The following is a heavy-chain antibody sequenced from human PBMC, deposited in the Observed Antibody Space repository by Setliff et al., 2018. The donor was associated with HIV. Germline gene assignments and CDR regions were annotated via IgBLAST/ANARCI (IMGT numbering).Heavy chain of an antibody. CDR1: GYTFTGYY. V-gene: IGHV1-46*01. Sequence: ASVKVSCKASGYTFTGYYMHWVRQAPGQGLEWMGGIIPIFSTTTYAQKFQGRVTMTRDMSTSTAYMELSSLRSEDTALYYCARATSSSSSLDHWGQGTLVTVSS. CDR2: IIPIFSTT. J-gene: IGHJ4*02. CDR3: ARATSSSSSLDH. D-gene: IGHD6-6*01.